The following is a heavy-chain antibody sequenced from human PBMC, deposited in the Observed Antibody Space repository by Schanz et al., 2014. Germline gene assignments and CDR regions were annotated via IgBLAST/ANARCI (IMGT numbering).Heavy chain of an antibody. CDR1: GFIFSSYG. CDR3: ARAHGNNWYGKGLDY. Sequence: QVQLLQFGGGVVQPGRSLRLSCAASGFIFSSYGLHWVRQAPGKGLEWVAVIWSDGSTKYYADSVKGRFTISRDNSKNTLYLQMNSLRADDTAVYFCARAHGNNWYGKGLDYWGQGTQVTVSS. J-gene: IGHJ4*02. CDR2: IWSDGSTK. V-gene: IGHV3-33*01. D-gene: IGHD1-1*01.